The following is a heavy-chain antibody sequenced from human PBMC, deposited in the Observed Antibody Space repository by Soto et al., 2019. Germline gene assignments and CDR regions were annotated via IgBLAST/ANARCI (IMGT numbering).Heavy chain of an antibody. J-gene: IGHJ3*02. D-gene: IGHD3-9*01. Sequence: QVQLQQWGAGLLTPSETLSLTCAVYGGSFSGYYWSWIRQPPGKGLEWIGEINHSGSTNYNPSLKSRVTISVDTSKNQFSLKLSSVTAADTAVYYCARDQLRYFDWLSADAFDIWGQGTMVTVSS. CDR2: INHSGST. CDR3: ARDQLRYFDWLSADAFDI. CDR1: GGSFSGYY. V-gene: IGHV4-34*01.